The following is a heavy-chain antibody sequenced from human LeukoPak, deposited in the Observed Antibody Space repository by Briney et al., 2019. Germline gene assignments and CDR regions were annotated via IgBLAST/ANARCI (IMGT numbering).Heavy chain of an antibody. Sequence: GALRLSCAASGFTIGPYAMYWVRQGPGRGLEWVSVIKADGSGTFYADSVRGRYTTSRDNSKNSLYLQMNSLTSEDTALYYCATWAFYHDLDVWGQGTTVIVSS. CDR2: IKADGSGT. CDR3: ATWAFYHDLDV. J-gene: IGHJ6*02. CDR1: GFTIGPYA. D-gene: IGHD3-3*01. V-gene: IGHV3-43*02.